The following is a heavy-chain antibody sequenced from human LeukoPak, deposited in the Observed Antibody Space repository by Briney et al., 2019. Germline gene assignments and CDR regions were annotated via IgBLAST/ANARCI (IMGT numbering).Heavy chain of an antibody. J-gene: IGHJ4*02. D-gene: IGHD3-10*01. CDR1: SDSISIYY. Sequence: SETLSLTCTVSSDSISIYYWNWIRQPPGKGLEWIGYIYYSGSTNYNPSLKSRVTISVDTSKNQFSPKLSSVTAADTAVYYCARGGDYNYGKYYFDYWGQGTLVTVSS. V-gene: IGHV4-59*01. CDR2: IYYSGST. CDR3: ARGGDYNYGKYYFDY.